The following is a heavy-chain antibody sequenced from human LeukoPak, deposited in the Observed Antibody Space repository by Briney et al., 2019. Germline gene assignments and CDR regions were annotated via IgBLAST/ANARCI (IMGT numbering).Heavy chain of an antibody. CDR1: GFSFSDYW. Sequence: PGGSLRLSCAASGFSFSDYWMHWVRQAPGKGLVWVSHIRTDVSTTSYADSVKGRFTISRDNAKNSLYLQMNSLRAEDTAVYYCARARTGWGYYYGMDVWGQGTTVTVSS. CDR2: IRTDVSTT. V-gene: IGHV3-74*01. CDR3: ARARTGWGYYYGMDV. D-gene: IGHD3/OR15-3a*01. J-gene: IGHJ6*02.